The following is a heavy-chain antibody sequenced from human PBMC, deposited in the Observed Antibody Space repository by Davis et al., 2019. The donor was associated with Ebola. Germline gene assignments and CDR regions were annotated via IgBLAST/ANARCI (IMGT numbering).Heavy chain of an antibody. Sequence: GESLKISCKGSASTFSAYWIAWVRQLPGRGLEWMGLIYPDDSETRYNPSFEGQVTISADKSPSTAFLQWTSLKASDTATYFCARVHADMVTDFWGQGTPVTVS. CDR1: ASTFSAYW. V-gene: IGHV5-51*06. CDR3: ARVHADMVTDF. J-gene: IGHJ4*02. D-gene: IGHD5-18*01. CDR2: IYPDDSET.